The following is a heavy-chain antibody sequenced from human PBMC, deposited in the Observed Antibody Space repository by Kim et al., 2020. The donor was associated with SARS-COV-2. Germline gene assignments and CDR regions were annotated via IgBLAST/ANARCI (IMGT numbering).Heavy chain of an antibody. CDR3: ASPISPYSSGWYPIDYYYYGMDV. D-gene: IGHD6-19*01. CDR2: INPSGGST. V-gene: IGHV1-46*01. Sequence: ASVKVSCKASGYTFTSYYMHWVRQAPGQGLEWMGIINPSGGSTSYAQKFQGRVTMTRDTSTSTVYMELSSLRSEDTAVYYCASPISPYSSGWYPIDYYYYGMDVWGQGTTVTVSS. CDR1: GYTFTSYY. J-gene: IGHJ6*02.